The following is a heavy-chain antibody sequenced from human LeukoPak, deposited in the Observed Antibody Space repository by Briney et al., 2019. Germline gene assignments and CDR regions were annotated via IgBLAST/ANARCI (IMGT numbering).Heavy chain of an antibody. Sequence: GGSLRLSCAASGFTFSSYGMSWVRQAPGKGLEWVSAISGSGGSTYYADSVKGRFTISRDNSKNTLYLQMNSLRAEDTAVYYRAKDKKIVVVTAIYDYWGQGTLVTVSS. CDR3: AKDKKIVVVTAIYDY. CDR2: ISGSGGST. V-gene: IGHV3-23*01. CDR1: GFTFSSYG. D-gene: IGHD2-21*02. J-gene: IGHJ4*02.